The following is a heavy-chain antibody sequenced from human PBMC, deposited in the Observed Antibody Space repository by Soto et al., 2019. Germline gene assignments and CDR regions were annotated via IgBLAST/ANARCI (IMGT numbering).Heavy chain of an antibody. D-gene: IGHD6-19*01. V-gene: IGHV4-34*01. CDR2: INHSGST. CDR3: ARDLLNHYSSGWYRVGDY. Sequence: QVQLQQWGAGLLKPSETLSLTCAVYGGSFSGYYWSWIRQPPGKGLEWIGEINHSGSTNYNPSLKSRVTISVDTSKNQFYLKLSSVTAADTAVYYCARDLLNHYSSGWYRVGDYWGQGTLVTVSS. CDR1: GGSFSGYY. J-gene: IGHJ4*02.